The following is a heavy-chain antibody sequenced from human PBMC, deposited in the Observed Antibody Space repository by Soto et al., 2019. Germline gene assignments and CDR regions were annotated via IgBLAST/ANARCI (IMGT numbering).Heavy chain of an antibody. Sequence: GGSLRLSCAASGFTFDDYGMSWVRQAPGKGLEWVSGINWNGGSTGYADSVKGRFTISRDNAKNSLYLQMNSLRAEDTALYYCARDDYYDSSDPGGAFDIWGQGTMVTVSS. D-gene: IGHD3-22*01. V-gene: IGHV3-20*04. CDR3: ARDDYYDSSDPGGAFDI. CDR1: GFTFDDYG. CDR2: INWNGGST. J-gene: IGHJ3*02.